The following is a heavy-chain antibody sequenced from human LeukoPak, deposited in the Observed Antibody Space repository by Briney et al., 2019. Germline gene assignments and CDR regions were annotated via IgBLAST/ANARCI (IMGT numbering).Heavy chain of an antibody. D-gene: IGHD2-2*01. CDR1: GFIFSRNW. CDR2: IKEDGSGK. J-gene: IGHJ4*02. CDR3: VRHDRAEADMST. Sequence: GGSLRLSCVASGFIFSRNWMAWIRQAPGKGLEWVANIKEDGSGKYYVDSVKGRFTISRDNAKNSLYLQMNNLRAEDTALYYCVRHDRAEADMSTWGQGTLVTVSS. V-gene: IGHV3-7*01.